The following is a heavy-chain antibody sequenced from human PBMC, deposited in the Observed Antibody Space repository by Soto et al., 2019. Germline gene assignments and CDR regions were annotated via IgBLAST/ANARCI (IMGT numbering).Heavy chain of an antibody. V-gene: IGHV3-15*07. CDR2: IKSKTDGGAT. J-gene: IGHJ4*02. CDR1: SVSNAW. Sequence: SVSNAWMNWVRQAPGKGLEWVGRIKSKTDGGATDYAAPVNGRFTISRDDSKNTLYLQMNSLKTEDTAVYYCSTVRRDEGYWGQGTLVTVSS. CDR3: STVRRDEGY.